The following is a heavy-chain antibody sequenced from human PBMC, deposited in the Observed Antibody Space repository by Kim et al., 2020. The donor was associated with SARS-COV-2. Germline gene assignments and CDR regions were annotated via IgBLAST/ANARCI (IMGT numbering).Heavy chain of an antibody. D-gene: IGHD2-2*01. CDR3: AKLEPAAMEGNH. V-gene: IGHV3-9*01. J-gene: IGHJ5*02. Sequence: GYADSVKGRFTISRDNAKNSLYLQMNSLRAEDTALYYCAKLEPAAMEGNHWGQGTLVTVSS.